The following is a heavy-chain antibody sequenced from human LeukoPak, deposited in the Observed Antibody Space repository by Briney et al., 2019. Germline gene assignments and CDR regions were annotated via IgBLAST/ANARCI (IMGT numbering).Heavy chain of an antibody. J-gene: IGHJ5*02. CDR3: ASCRYSSSSGALFDP. CDR1: GYSISSGYY. Sequence: PSETLSLTCTVSGYSISSGYYWGWIRQPPGKGLEWIGSIYHSGSTYYNPSLKSRVTISVDKSKNQFSLKLNSVTAADTAVYYCASCRYSSSSGALFDPWGQGTLVTVSS. V-gene: IGHV4-38-2*02. CDR2: IYHSGST. D-gene: IGHD6-13*01.